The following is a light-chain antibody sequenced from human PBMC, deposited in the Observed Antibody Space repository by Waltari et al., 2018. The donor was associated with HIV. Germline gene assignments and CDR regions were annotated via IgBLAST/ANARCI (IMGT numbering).Light chain of an antibody. V-gene: IGKV3D-15*01. CDR2: SGS. Sequence: EILLTQSPATLSVSPGERATLSCRASQSVSDNLAWYQHKPGQPPRLLIYSGSVRATDIPVRFSGSGSGTEFTLTIDSLQSEDFAVFYCQQYHDWPRTFGQGTKVEI. CDR3: QQYHDWPRT. J-gene: IGKJ1*01. CDR1: QSVSDN.